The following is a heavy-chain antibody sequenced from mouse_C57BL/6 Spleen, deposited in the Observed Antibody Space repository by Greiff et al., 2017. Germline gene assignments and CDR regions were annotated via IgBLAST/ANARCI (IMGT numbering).Heavy chain of an antibody. J-gene: IGHJ2*01. V-gene: IGHV1-69*01. Sequence: QVQLQQPGAELVMPGASVKLSCKASGYTFTSYWMHWVKQRPGQGLEWIGEIDPSDSYPNYNQKFKGKSTLTVDKSSSTAYMQLSSLTSEDSAVYYCARGGTVVADFDYWGQGTTLTVSS. CDR1: GYTFTSYW. D-gene: IGHD1-1*01. CDR3: ARGGTVVADFDY. CDR2: IDPSDSYP.